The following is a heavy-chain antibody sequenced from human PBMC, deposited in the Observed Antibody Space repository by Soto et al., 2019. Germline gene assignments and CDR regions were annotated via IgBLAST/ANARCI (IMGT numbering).Heavy chain of an antibody. CDR3: AKRLAYGSGSHAFDY. J-gene: IGHJ4*02. CDR1: GFTFSSYA. V-gene: IGHV3-23*01. Sequence: PGGSLRLSCAASGFTFSSYAMSWVRQAPGKGLEWVSAISGSGGSTYYADSVKGRFTISRDNSKNTLYLQMNSLRAEDTAVYYCAKRLAYGSGSHAFDYWGQGTLVTVSS. D-gene: IGHD3-10*01. CDR2: ISGSGGST.